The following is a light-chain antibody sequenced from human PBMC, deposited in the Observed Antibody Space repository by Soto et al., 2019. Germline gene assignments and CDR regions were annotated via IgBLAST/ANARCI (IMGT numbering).Light chain of an antibody. CDR3: LQHKSDPRT. Sequence: DIQMTQSPSSLSASVGDRVTISCRASQGIRNAVGWYPQKAGNAPKRLISAASNLQRGVPSRFSGSGAGTEFTLTSRSLQPEDFATYYFLQHKSDPRTFGQGTRREIK. V-gene: IGKV1-17*01. CDR2: AAS. CDR1: QGIRNA. J-gene: IGKJ2*01.